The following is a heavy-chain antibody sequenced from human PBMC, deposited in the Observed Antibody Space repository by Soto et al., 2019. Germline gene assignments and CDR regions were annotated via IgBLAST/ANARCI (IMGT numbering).Heavy chain of an antibody. V-gene: IGHV3-66*01. CDR2: IYSGGST. J-gene: IGHJ3*02. Sequence: GGSLRLSCAASGFSVSSNYMSWVRQAPGKGLEWVSVIYSGGSTYYADSVKGRFTISRDNSKNTLYLQMNSLRAEDTAVYYCAREDGYRGGDAFDIWGQGTMVTVSS. D-gene: IGHD5-12*01. CDR1: GFSVSSNY. CDR3: AREDGYRGGDAFDI.